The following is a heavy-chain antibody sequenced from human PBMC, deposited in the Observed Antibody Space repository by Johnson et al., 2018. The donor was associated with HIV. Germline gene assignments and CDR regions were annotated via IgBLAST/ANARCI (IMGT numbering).Heavy chain of an antibody. CDR2: IKQDGSEK. V-gene: IGHV3-7*01. D-gene: IGHD2-15*01. J-gene: IGHJ3*02. Sequence: ERLGEAGGGLVQPGGSLRLSCAASGFTFRLYWMRWVRQAPGKGLAWVANIKQDGSEKRYVDSMKCRSPISTYHAKNSLYLQMNSLRAEDTAVYYCARAENCCSGGSCYWECAFDIWGQVPMVTVSS. CDR1: GFTFRLYW. CDR3: ARAENCCSGGSCYWECAFDI.